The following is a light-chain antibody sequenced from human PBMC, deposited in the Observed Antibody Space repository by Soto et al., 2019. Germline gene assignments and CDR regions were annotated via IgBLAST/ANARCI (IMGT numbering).Light chain of an antibody. CDR2: DAS. J-gene: IGKJ5*01. Sequence: EIVLTQSPATLSLSPGERATLSCRASQSVSRYLAWYQQRRGQPPRLIIYDASERAPGIPARFSGSGSGTYFTLTISSLEPEDFAVYYCQQCVNWPPITFGQGTRLEIK. CDR1: QSVSRY. V-gene: IGKV3-11*01. CDR3: QQCVNWPPIT.